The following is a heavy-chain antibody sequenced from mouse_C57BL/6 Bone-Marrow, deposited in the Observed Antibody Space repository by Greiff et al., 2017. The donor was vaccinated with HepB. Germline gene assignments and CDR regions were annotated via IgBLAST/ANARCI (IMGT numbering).Heavy chain of an antibody. D-gene: IGHD1-1*01. V-gene: IGHV1-52*01. CDR3: ARVAYGSSYFDY. CDR2: IDPSDSET. J-gene: IGHJ2*01. CDR1: GYTFTSYW. Sequence: QVQLQQPGAELVRPGSSVKLSCKASGYTFTSYWMHWVKQRPIQGLEWIGNIDPSDSETHYNQKFKDKATLTVDKSSSTAYMQLSSLTSEDSAVYYCARVAYGSSYFDYWGQGTTLTVSS.